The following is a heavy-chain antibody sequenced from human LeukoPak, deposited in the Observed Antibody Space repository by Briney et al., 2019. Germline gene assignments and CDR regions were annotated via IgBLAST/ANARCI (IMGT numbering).Heavy chain of an antibody. V-gene: IGHV3-30*02. CDR3: AKERGYCSGGSCYSGGNDAFDI. Sequence: PGGSLRLSCAASGFTFSGYGMHWVRQAPGKGLEWVAFIRYDGSNKYYADSVKGRFTISRDNSKNTLYLQMNSLRAEDTAVYYCAKERGYCSGGSCYSGGNDAFDIWGQGTMVTVSS. CDR1: GFTFSGYG. CDR2: IRYDGSNK. J-gene: IGHJ3*02. D-gene: IGHD2-15*01.